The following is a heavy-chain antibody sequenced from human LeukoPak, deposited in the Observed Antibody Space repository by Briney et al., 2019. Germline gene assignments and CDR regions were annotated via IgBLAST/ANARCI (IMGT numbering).Heavy chain of an antibody. V-gene: IGHV3-23*01. CDR2: ISGSGGST. CDR3: ARGLYGSGNNFDY. CDR1: GFTFSSYA. J-gene: IGHJ4*02. Sequence: GGSLRLSCAASGFTFSSYAMSWVRQAPGKGLEWVSAISGSGGSTYYADSVKGRFTISRDNAKSTLYLQMNSLRAEDTAVYYCARGLYGSGNNFDYWGQGSLVTVSS. D-gene: IGHD3-10*01.